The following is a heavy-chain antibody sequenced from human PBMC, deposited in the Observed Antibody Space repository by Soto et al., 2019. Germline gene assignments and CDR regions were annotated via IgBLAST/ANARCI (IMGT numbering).Heavy chain of an antibody. J-gene: IGHJ6*02. D-gene: IGHD5-12*01. CDR1: GYSFTSYW. V-gene: IGHV5-51*01. CDR3: ARTPGGYDPLGDYYYYYGMDV. Sequence: GESLKISCKGSGYSFTSYWIGWVRQMPGKGLEWMGIIYPGDSDTRYSPSFQGQVTISADKSISTAYLQWSSLKASDTAMYYCARTPGGYDPLGDYYYYYGMDVWGQGATVTVSS. CDR2: IYPGDSDT.